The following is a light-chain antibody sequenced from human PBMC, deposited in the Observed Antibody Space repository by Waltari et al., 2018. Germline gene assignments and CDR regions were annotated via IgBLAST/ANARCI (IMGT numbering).Light chain of an antibody. J-gene: IGKJ2*01. CDR2: GAS. V-gene: IGKV3-15*01. CDR3: QQYNNWPREYT. CDR1: QSVSSN. Sequence: EIVMTQSPATLSVSPGERATLSCRASQSVSSNLAWYQQKPGQAPRLLIYGASTRATGIPARFSGSGSGTEFTLTISSMQSEDFAVYYCQQYNNWPREYTFGQGTKQEIK.